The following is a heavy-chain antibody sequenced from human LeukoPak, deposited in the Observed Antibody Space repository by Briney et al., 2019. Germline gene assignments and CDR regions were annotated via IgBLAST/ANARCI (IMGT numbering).Heavy chain of an antibody. J-gene: IGHJ3*02. D-gene: IGHD3-22*01. CDR3: ARIPVYDSVFDAFYI. CDR1: GGSFSGYY. Sequence: PSETLSLTCAVYGGSFSGYYWSWIRQPPGKGLEWIGEINHSGSTNYNPSLKSRVTISVDTSKNQFSLKLSSVTAADTAVYYCARIPVYDSVFDAFYIWGQGTMVTVSS. V-gene: IGHV4-34*01. CDR2: INHSGST.